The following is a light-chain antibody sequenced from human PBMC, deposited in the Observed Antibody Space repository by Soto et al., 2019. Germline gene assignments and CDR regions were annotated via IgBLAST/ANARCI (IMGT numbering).Light chain of an antibody. CDR3: QQYGRPPLT. CDR1: QSVSSSY. CDR2: GAS. V-gene: IGKV3-20*01. Sequence: LLTHPPGILSFSARERATLSCRASQSVSSSYLAWYQQKPGQAPRLLIYGASSRATGIPDRFSGSGSGTDFSLTISGLEPEDFAVYYCQQYGRPPLTFGGGTKVDSK. J-gene: IGKJ4*01.